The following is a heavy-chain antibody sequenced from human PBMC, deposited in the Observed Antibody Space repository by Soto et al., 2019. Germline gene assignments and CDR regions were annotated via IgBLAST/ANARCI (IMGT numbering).Heavy chain of an antibody. J-gene: IGHJ6*02. CDR2: MGGAGAS. V-gene: IGHV3-13*01. CDR3: TRAAFGDGMDL. Sequence: EVQLVESGGGLVQPGGSLRLSCAAFGFTYNSYDMHWVRQVSGKGLEWVSSMGGAGASEYADSVKGRFIILRDNAKNSLYLQMDSLRAGDSAVYNCTRAAFGDGMDLWGQGNPVTVAS. D-gene: IGHD3-10*01. CDR1: GFTYNSYD.